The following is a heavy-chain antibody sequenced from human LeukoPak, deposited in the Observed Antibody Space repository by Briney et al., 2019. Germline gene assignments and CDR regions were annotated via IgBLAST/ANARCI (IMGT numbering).Heavy chain of an antibody. J-gene: IGHJ3*02. CDR1: GFSFRGDW. Sequence: PGGSLRLFCAVSGFSFRGDWMSWVRQAPGKGLECVAIIKEDAGEKYYVESVRGRFTISRDNAKNSLYLQMNNLRDEDTAVYCCVRDGRSGERTAFNIWGQGTMVTVSS. CDR3: VRDGRSGERTAFNI. CDR2: IKEDAGEK. D-gene: IGHD3-10*01. V-gene: IGHV3-7*01.